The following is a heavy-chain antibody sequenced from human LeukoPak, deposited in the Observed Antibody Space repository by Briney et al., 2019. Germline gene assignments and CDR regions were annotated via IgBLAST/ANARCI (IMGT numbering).Heavy chain of an antibody. V-gene: IGHV4-59*08. CDR3: ARGAVLNWFDP. CDR1: GGSSSSYY. CDR2: IYNSGST. Sequence: SETLSLTCTVSGGSSSSYYWSWIRQPPGKGLEWIGNIYNSGSTNYNPSLRSRVTISVDTSKNQFSLKLSSVTAADTAVYYCARGAVLNWFDPWGQGTLVTVSS. J-gene: IGHJ5*02. D-gene: IGHD6-19*01.